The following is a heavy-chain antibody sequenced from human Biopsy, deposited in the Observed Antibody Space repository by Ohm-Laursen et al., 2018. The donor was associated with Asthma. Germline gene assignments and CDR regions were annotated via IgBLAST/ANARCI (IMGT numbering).Heavy chain of an antibody. J-gene: IGHJ4*02. CDR3: AREGVAGTHIED. CDR2: ISYDGSSI. Sequence: SLRLSCAASGFSFSSYGMHRVRQAPGKGLEWVAVISYDGSSIYYADSVKGRFTISRDNSKNTLSLQMNSLTAEDTAVYYCAREGVAGTHIEDWGQETLVTVSS. D-gene: IGHD6-19*01. V-gene: IGHV3-30*19. CDR1: GFSFSSYG.